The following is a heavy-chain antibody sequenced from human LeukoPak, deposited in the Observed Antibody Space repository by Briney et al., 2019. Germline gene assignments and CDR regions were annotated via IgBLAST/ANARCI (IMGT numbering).Heavy chain of an antibody. CDR3: ASGAYCGGDCYSGAFDI. J-gene: IGHJ3*02. CDR2: IYPGDSDI. D-gene: IGHD2-21*02. Sequence: GESLKISCKGSGYSFTSYWIGWVRQMPGKGLEWMGIIYPGDSDIRYSPSFQGQVTISADKSISTAYLQWSSLKASGTAMYYCASGAYCGGDCYSGAFDIWGQGTMVTVSS. CDR1: GYSFTSYW. V-gene: IGHV5-51*01.